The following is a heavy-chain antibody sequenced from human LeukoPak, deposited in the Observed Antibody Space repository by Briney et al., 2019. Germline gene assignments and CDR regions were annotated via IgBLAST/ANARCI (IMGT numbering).Heavy chain of an antibody. Sequence: KASETLSLTCTVSGGSISSYYWIWMRQPPGKGLEWIGYIHYSGNTNYNPSLKSRVTISVDTSKNQFSLKLTSVTAADTAVYYCARVGNWNYASVNYDFDYWGQGTLVTVSS. V-gene: IGHV4-59*01. CDR1: GGSISSYY. D-gene: IGHD1-20*01. CDR2: IHYSGNT. CDR3: ARVGNWNYASVNYDFDY. J-gene: IGHJ4*02.